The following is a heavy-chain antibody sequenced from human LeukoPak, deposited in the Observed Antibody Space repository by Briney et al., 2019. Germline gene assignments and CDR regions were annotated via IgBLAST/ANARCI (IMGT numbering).Heavy chain of an antibody. CDR1: GFTFSSYG. CDR3: ARAYYYGSGNYFDY. J-gene: IGHJ4*02. Sequence: GGSLRLSCAASGFTFSSYGMHWARQAPGKGLEWVAVIWYDGSNKYYADSVKGRFTISRDNSKNTLYLQMNSLRAEDTAVYYCARAYYYGSGNYFDYWGQGTLVTVSS. V-gene: IGHV3-33*01. D-gene: IGHD3-10*01. CDR2: IWYDGSNK.